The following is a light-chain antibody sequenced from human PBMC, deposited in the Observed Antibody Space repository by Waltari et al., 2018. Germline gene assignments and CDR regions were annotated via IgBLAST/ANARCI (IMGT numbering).Light chain of an antibody. V-gene: IGKV3-20*01. CDR3: QHYLRLPVT. CDR2: GAS. J-gene: IGKJ1*01. Sequence: IMLTQSPGTLSLSLGERATVSCRASQSVSRDLAWYQQKPGQAPRLLIYGASTRATCIPDRFSGSGSGTDFSLTISRLEPDDFAIYYCQHYLRLPVTFGQGTTVEI. CDR1: QSVSRD.